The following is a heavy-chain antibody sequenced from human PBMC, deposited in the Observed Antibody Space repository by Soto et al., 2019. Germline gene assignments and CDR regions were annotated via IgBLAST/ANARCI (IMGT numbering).Heavy chain of an antibody. V-gene: IGHV4-34*01. CDR3: ARGSGSIAVAGTDY. CDR1: GGSFSDYY. Sequence: QVQLQQWGAGLLKPSETLSLTCAVYGGSFSDYYWSWIRQPPGKGLEWIGEINHSGSTNYNPSLKSRVTISVDTSKNQFSLKLSSVTAADTAVYYCARGSGSIAVAGTDYWGQGTLVTVSS. J-gene: IGHJ4*02. CDR2: INHSGST. D-gene: IGHD6-19*01.